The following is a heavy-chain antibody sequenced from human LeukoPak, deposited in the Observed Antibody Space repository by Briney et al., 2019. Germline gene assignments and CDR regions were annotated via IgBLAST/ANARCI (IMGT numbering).Heavy chain of an antibody. V-gene: IGHV3-30-3*01. D-gene: IGHD6-13*01. CDR1: GFTFSYYW. J-gene: IGHJ6*02. Sequence: GGSLRLSCAASGFTFSYYWMTWVRQAPGKGLEWVAVISYDGSNKYYADSVKGRFTISRDNSKNTLYLQMNSLRAEDTAVYYCARDSNVAAAVYYYYGMDVWGQGTTVTVSS. CDR3: ARDSNVAAAVYYYYGMDV. CDR2: ISYDGSNK.